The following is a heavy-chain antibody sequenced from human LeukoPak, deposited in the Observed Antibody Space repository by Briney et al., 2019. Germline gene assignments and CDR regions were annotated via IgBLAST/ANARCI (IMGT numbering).Heavy chain of an antibody. CDR1: GGSISSYY. CDR3: ARAAARRYYYYMDV. Sequence: SEALPLTCTVSGGSISSYYWSWFRQPVGKELQGIVRIYTRGSTNYNPSLNSRVTISVDKSKNQFSLKLGSVTAADTAVYYCARAAARRYYYYMDVWGKGTTVTVSS. J-gene: IGHJ6*03. D-gene: IGHD6-6*01. CDR2: IYTRGST. V-gene: IGHV4-4*07.